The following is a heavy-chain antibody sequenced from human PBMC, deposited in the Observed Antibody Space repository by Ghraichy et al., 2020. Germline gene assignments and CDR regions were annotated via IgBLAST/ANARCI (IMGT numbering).Heavy chain of an antibody. D-gene: IGHD6-19*01. CDR2: IRNRARDSTT. CDR3: SRSGDDSAWRFHP. J-gene: IGHJ5*02. V-gene: IGHV3-72*01. Sequence: GESLNISCEASGFRSNDYYMDWVRQAPGKGLEWVGCIRNRARDSTTEYAASVKGRFTISRDDSKNSLFLVMNNLRIEDTAVYYCSRSGDDSAWRFHPWGQGVLVTVSS. CDR1: GFRSNDYY.